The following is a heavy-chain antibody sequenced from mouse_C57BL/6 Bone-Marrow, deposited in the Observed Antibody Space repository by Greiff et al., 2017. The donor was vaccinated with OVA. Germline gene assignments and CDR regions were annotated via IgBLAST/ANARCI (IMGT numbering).Heavy chain of an antibody. CDR1: GYTFTDYN. Sequence: VQLQQSGAELVRPGASVKLSCKASGYTFTDYNMNWVKQRPGQGLEWIARIYPGSGNTSYNEKLKGKATLTAEKSSSTAYMELSSLPSEDSAVYFCARSYYSNYDYWGQGTTLTVSS. CDR3: ARSYYSNYDY. CDR2: IYPGSGNT. J-gene: IGHJ2*01. D-gene: IGHD2-5*01. V-gene: IGHV1-76*01.